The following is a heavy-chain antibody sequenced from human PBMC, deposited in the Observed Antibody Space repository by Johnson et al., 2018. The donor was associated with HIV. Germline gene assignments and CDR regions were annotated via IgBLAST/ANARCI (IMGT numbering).Heavy chain of an antibody. CDR2: INWTGGST. V-gene: IGHV3-20*04. CDR1: GFTFDDFG. Sequence: VQLVESGGGVVRPGGSLRLSCAASGFTFDDFGMNWVRQAPGKGLEWVSTINWTGGSTGYVDSVQGRFTISRDNAKNSVYLQMNSLRGEDTALYYCARITGVVVAYTHYGPGSNRRADAFDIWGQGTTVIVSS. D-gene: IGHD3-10*01. J-gene: IGHJ3*02. CDR3: ARITGVVVAYTHYGPGSNRRADAFDI.